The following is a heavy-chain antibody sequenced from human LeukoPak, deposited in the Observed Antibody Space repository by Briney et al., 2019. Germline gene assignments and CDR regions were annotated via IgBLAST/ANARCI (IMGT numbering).Heavy chain of an antibody. CDR2: INPNSGGT. Sequence: GASVKVSCKASGYTFTGYYMHWVRQAPGQGLEWMGWINPNSGGTNHAQKFQGRVTMTRDTSISTAYMELSMLRSDDAAVYYCARGPSYYDFWSGYLDYWGQGTLVTVSS. J-gene: IGHJ4*02. V-gene: IGHV1-2*02. D-gene: IGHD3-3*01. CDR3: ARGPSYYDFWSGYLDY. CDR1: GYTFTGYY.